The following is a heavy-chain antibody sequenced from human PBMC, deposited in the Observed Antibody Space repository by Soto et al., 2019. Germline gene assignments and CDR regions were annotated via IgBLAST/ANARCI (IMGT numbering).Heavy chain of an antibody. J-gene: IGHJ3*01. CDR1: GFTFSSFF. D-gene: IGHD4-17*01. V-gene: IGHV3-23*01. CDR3: ARHPNGDYLGAFDF. CDR2: IGANGGGT. Sequence: EVQRLEPGGGLVQPGGCLRLSCAASGFTFSSFFMSWVRQAPGKGLDWVSGIGANGGGTYYADSVKGRFIISRDNSKNTLHLQMNSLRAEATAVYYCARHPNGDYLGAFDFWGQKTMVTVSS.